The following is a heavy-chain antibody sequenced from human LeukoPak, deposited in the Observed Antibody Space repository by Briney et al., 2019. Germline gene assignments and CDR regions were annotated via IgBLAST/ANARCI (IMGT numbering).Heavy chain of an antibody. CDR1: GYTFTSYY. CDR3: ARDPTGIAAAAPLDY. V-gene: IGHV1-46*01. D-gene: IGHD6-13*01. Sequence: ASVKVSCKASGYTFTSYYMHWVRQAPGQGLEWMGIINPSGGSTSYAQKFQGRVTITRDTSASTAYMELGSLRSEDTAVYYCARDPTGIAAAAPLDYWGQGTLVTVSS. CDR2: INPSGGST. J-gene: IGHJ4*02.